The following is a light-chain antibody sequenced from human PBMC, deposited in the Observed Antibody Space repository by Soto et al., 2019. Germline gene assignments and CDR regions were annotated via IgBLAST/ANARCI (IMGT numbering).Light chain of an antibody. CDR3: QQGYTSRWT. V-gene: IGKV1-39*01. J-gene: IGKJ1*01. CDR2: ATS. CDR1: QDIRSY. Sequence: DLPMTQSPSSLSASVGDRVTITCRAGQDIRSYLNWYQQKPGKAPQLLIYATSFLQIGVPSRFSASGSGTDFSLVITDLQLEDSATYYCQQGYTSRWTSGQGTKVEI.